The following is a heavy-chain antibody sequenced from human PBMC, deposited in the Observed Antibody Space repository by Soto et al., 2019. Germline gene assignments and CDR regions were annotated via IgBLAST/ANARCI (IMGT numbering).Heavy chain of an antibody. Sequence: SETLSLTCAVYGGSFSGYYWSWIRQPPGKGLEWIGEINHSGSTNYNPSLKSRVTISVDTSKNQFSLKLSSVTAADTAVYYCARRWKKPYYYGSGSYYNAAPYYYYYMDVWGKGTTVTVSS. D-gene: IGHD3-10*01. CDR2: INHSGST. CDR3: ARRWKKPYYYGSGSYYNAAPYYYYYMDV. J-gene: IGHJ6*03. V-gene: IGHV4-34*01. CDR1: GGSFSGYY.